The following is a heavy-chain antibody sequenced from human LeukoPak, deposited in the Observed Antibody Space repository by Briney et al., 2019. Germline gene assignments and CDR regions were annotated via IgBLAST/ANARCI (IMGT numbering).Heavy chain of an antibody. V-gene: IGHV3-23*01. J-gene: IGHJ4*02. D-gene: IGHD1-1*01. CDR1: GFTFSSCA. CDR3: AKDHNWNDKVAFDY. CDR2: ISGSGGST. Sequence: GGSLRLSCAASGFTFSSCAMSWVRQAPGKGLEWVSAISGSGGSTYYADSVKGRFTISRDNSKNTLYLQMNSLRAEDTAVYYCAKDHNWNDKVAFDYWGQGTLVTVSS.